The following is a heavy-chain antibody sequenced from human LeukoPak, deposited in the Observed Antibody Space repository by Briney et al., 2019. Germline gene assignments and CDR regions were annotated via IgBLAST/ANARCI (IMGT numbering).Heavy chain of an antibody. CDR1: GYTFICYY. D-gene: IGHD2-8*02. CDR2: INPTGTGT. V-gene: IGHV1-46*01. CDR3: AREESGGYFDY. Sequence: ASVKVSCKASGYTFICYYMHWVRQAPGQGLEWVGLINPTGTGTNYAQKFRGRVTLTRDTSTTTVYMELSSLRSEDTAVYYCAREESGGYFDYWGQGTPVTVSS. J-gene: IGHJ4*02.